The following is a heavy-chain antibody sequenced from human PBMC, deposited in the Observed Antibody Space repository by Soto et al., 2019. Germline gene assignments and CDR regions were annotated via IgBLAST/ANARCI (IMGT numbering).Heavy chain of an antibody. V-gene: IGHV3-73*01. CDR1: GFTFSGSA. J-gene: IGHJ6*03. CDR2: IRSKANSYAT. D-gene: IGHD6-6*01. CDR3: KLPEYYYYYMDV. Sequence: EVQLVESGGGLVQPGGSLKLSCAASGFTFSGSAMHWVRQASGKGLGWVGRIRSKANSYATAYAASVKGRFTISRDESKNTAYLQMNSLKTEDTAVYYCKLPEYYYYYMDVWGKGTTVTVSS.